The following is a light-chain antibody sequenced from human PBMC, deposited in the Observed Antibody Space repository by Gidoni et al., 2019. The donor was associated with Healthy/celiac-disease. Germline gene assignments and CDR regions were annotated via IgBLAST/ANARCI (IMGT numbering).Light chain of an antibody. Sequence: DIVLTQSPGTLSLSPGERATLSCRASQSVSSSYLAWYQQKPGHAPRIRIYGASSRATGIPDMCSGSGSGTDFTLTISRLEPEDFAVYYCQQYGSSPLFTFGPGTKVDIK. V-gene: IGKV3-20*01. CDR3: QQYGSSPLFT. CDR1: QSVSSSY. J-gene: IGKJ3*01. CDR2: GAS.